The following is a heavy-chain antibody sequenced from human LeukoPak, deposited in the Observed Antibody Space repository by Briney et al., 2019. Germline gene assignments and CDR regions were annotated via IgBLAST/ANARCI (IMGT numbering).Heavy chain of an antibody. D-gene: IGHD3-9*01. V-gene: IGHV4-59*01. CDR2: IYYSGST. CDR1: VASISSFY. Sequence: SETLSLTCTVSVASISSFYGSSSAQPPGQGLKGIGYIYYSGSTNSNPSLKSRVTISVDTSKNQFSLKVSSVTAADTAGYYCARGTSNVLGHFDWLHMDVWGKGTTVTVSS. CDR3: ARGTSNVLGHFDWLHMDV. J-gene: IGHJ6*03.